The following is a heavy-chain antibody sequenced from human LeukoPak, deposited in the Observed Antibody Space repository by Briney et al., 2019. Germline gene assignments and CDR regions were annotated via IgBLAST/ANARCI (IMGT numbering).Heavy chain of an antibody. CDR3: ASPEGSSTSCYNCFDY. V-gene: IGHV1-2*02. D-gene: IGHD2-2*02. CDR1: GGTFSNYA. CDR2: INPNSGGT. J-gene: IGHJ4*02. Sequence: ASVKVSCKASGGTFSNYAISWVRQAPGQGLEWMGWINPNSGGTNYAQKFQGRVTMTRDTSISTAYMELSRLRSDDTAVYYCASPEGSSTSCYNCFDYWGQGTLVTVSS.